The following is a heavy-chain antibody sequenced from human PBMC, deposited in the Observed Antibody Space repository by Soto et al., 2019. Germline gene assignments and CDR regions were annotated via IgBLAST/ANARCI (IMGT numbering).Heavy chain of an antibody. V-gene: IGHV3-66*01. D-gene: IGHD3-3*01. CDR3: ARSLTIFGVYDYYMDV. Sequence: EVQLVESGGGLVQPGGSLRLSCAASGFTVSSNYMSWVRQAPGKGLEWVSVIYSGGSTYYADSVKGRFTISRDNSKNTLYLQMNSLRAEDTAVYYCARSLTIFGVYDYYMDVWGKGTTVTVSS. J-gene: IGHJ6*03. CDR2: IYSGGST. CDR1: GFTVSSNY.